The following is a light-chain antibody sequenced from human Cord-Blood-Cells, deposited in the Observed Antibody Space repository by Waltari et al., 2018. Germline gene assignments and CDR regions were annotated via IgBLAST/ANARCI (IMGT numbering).Light chain of an antibody. CDR3: QQYNNWPPLT. CDR1: QSVSSN. Sequence: EIVMTQSPATLSVSPGERATLSCRARQSVSSNLAWYQQKPGQAPRLLIYGASTRATGIPARFSGSGSGTEFTLTSSSLQSEGFAVYYCQQYNNWPPLTFGGGTKVEIK. J-gene: IGKJ4*01. CDR2: GAS. V-gene: IGKV3-15*01.